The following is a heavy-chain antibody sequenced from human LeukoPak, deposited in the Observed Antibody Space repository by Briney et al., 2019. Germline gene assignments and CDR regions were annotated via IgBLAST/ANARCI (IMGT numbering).Heavy chain of an antibody. CDR2: IKQDGSEK. Sequence: GGSLRLSCAASGFTFSSYWMSWVRQAPGKGLEWVANIKQDGSEKYYVDSVKGRFTISRDNAKNSLYLQMNSLRAEDTAVYYCASSIAAAGRHYYYYGMVVWGQGTTVTVSS. J-gene: IGHJ6*02. V-gene: IGHV3-7*01. D-gene: IGHD6-13*01. CDR3: ASSIAAAGRHYYYYGMVV. CDR1: GFTFSSYW.